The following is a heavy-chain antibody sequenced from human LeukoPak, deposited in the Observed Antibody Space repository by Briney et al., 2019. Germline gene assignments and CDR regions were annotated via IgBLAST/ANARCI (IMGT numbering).Heavy chain of an antibody. V-gene: IGHV3-74*01. CDR3: ARGGESRAVAVTGIGY. CDR2: INTDGGST. CDR1: GFTFSTYW. D-gene: IGHD6-19*01. J-gene: IGHJ4*02. Sequence: GGTLRLSCAASGFTFSTYWMHWVRQAPGKGLVWGSRINTDGGSTSFADSVKGRFHISRDNAKNTLYLQMNGLRAEDTAVYYCARGGESRAVAVTGIGYWGQGTLVTVSS.